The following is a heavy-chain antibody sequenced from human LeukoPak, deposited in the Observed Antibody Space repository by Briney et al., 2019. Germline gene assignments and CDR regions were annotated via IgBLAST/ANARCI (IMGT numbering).Heavy chain of an antibody. Sequence: ASVKVSCKASGYTFTSYDINWVRQATGRGLEWMGWMNPNSGNTGYAQKFQGRVTMTRNTSISTAYMELSSLRSEDTAVYYCARVQLWLRTPPYYYGMDVWGQGTTVTVSS. CDR2: MNPNSGNT. J-gene: IGHJ6*02. CDR3: ARVQLWLRTPPYYYGMDV. D-gene: IGHD5-18*01. V-gene: IGHV1-8*01. CDR1: GYTFTSYD.